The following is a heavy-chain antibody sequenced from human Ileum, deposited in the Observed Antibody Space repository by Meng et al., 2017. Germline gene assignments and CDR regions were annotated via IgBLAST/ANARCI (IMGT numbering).Heavy chain of an antibody. CDR3: ARRIRGGSYLG. D-gene: IGHD1-26*01. J-gene: IGHJ4*02. V-gene: IGHV4-34*01. CDR2: IHYSGST. Sequence: QLQLMPWGAGMLKPSETLPLTCNVYGDSFTDYYWNWIRQPPGKGLEWIGEIHYSGSTNYNPSLESRVTISEDTSQKQFSLRLSSVTAADTAVYYCARRIRGGSYLGWGQGTLVTVSS. CDR1: GDSFTDYY.